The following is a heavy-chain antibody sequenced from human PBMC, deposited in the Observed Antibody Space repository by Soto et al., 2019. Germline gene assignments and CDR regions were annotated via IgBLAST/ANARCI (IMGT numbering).Heavy chain of an antibody. CDR1: GGSISSGGYY. CDR3: ARELGLMVRGADSDAFDI. CDR2: IYYSGST. Sequence: QVQLQESGPGLVKPSQTLSLTCTVSGGSISSGGYYWSWIRQHPGKGLEWIGYIYYSGSTYYNPSLQWRVTISVDSSKNQCSLKLSSVTAADTTVYSCARELGLMVRGADSDAFDIWGQGTMVTVSS. D-gene: IGHD3-10*01. J-gene: IGHJ3*02. V-gene: IGHV4-31*03.